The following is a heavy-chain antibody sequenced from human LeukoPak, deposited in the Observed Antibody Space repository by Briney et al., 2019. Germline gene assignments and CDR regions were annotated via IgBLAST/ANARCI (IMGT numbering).Heavy chain of an antibody. J-gene: IGHJ4*02. Sequence: RCLRLSCAAPGFTFSSYGMHWVRQAPGKGLEWVAVISYDGSNKYYADSVKGRFTISRDNSKNTLYLQMNSLRAEDTAVYYCATLGESLDYWGQGTLVTVSS. D-gene: IGHD3-10*01. CDR2: ISYDGSNK. CDR1: GFTFSSYG. V-gene: IGHV3-30*03. CDR3: ATLGESLDY.